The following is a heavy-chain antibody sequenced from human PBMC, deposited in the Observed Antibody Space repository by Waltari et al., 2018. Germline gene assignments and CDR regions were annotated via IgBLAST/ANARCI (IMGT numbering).Heavy chain of an antibody. CDR3: ARHWKRNGYRFDP. CDR2: IYYSGSI. J-gene: IGHJ5*02. D-gene: IGHD5-12*01. V-gene: IGHV4-39*01. Sequence: QLQLQESGPGPVKPSETLPPTCSVSGCSIRSRSSYWGWIRQSPGKGREWIGSIYYSGSIYYKPTLQSRVTISGDTSKNQFSLNLSSVTAADTAVYYCARHWKRNGYRFDPWGQGTRVNVSS. CDR1: GCSIRSRSSY.